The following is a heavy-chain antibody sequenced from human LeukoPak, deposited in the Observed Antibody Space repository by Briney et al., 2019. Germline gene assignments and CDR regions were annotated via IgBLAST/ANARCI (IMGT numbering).Heavy chain of an antibody. CDR2: IRSKANSYAT. CDR1: GFTFSGSA. Sequence: GGSLRLSCAASGFTFSGSAMHWVRQASGKGLEWVGRIRSKANSYATAYAASVKGRFTISRDDSKNTAYLQMNSLKTEDTAVYYCTSVGSPHIAAAGTSALGWNYYYGMDVWGQGTTVTVSS. J-gene: IGHJ6*02. V-gene: IGHV3-73*01. CDR3: TSVGSPHIAAAGTSALGWNYYYGMDV. D-gene: IGHD6-13*01.